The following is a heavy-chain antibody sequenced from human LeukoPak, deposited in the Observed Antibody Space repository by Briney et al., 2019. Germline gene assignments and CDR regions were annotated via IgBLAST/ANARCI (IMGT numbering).Heavy chain of an antibody. Sequence: GGSLRLSCTASGFTFSSYSMNWVRQAPGKGLEWVSSISSSSSYIYYADSVKGRFTISRDNAKNSLYLQMNSLRAEDTAVYYCARESAVGTLGYCSGGSCYHLDYWGQGTLVTVSS. CDR1: GFTFSSYS. CDR2: ISSSSSYI. D-gene: IGHD2-15*01. J-gene: IGHJ4*02. CDR3: ARESAVGTLGYCSGGSCYHLDY. V-gene: IGHV3-21*01.